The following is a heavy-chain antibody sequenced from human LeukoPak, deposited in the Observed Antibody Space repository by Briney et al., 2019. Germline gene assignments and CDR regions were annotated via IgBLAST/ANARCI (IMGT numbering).Heavy chain of an antibody. CDR3: AKVIQLST. J-gene: IGHJ3*01. CDR1: GFTFSVAA. V-gene: IGHV3-23*01. CDR2: IGASGEST. Sequence: GGSLRLSCAASGFTFSVAAMTLVRQAPGKGLEWVSLIGASGESTYYADSVKGRFTISRDNSKNTLSLQMNSLRVEDTAMYFCAKVIQLSTWGLGTMVTVSS. D-gene: IGHD5-24*01.